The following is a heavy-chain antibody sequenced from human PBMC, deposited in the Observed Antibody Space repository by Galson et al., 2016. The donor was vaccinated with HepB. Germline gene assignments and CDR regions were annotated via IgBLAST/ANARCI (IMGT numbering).Heavy chain of an antibody. V-gene: IGHV3-48*01. Sequence: SLRLSCAASGFTFSSYNMNWVRQAPGKGLEWVSYISSDSSTIYYADSVKGRFTISRDNSKNTLYLQMNSLRAEDTAVYYCAKGGDSNRRGYYMDVWGKGTTVTVSS. CDR3: AKGGDSNRRGYYMDV. CDR1: GFTFSSYN. D-gene: IGHD4-11*01. J-gene: IGHJ6*03. CDR2: ISSDSSTI.